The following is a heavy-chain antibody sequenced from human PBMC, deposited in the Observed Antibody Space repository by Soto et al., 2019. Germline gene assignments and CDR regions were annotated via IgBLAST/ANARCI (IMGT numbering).Heavy chain of an antibody. CDR1: GGSISSYY. CDR3: ARVWTFHWYFDL. Sequence: SETLSLTCAVSGGSISSYYWSWIRQPPGKGLEWIGYIYYSGSTNPSLKSRVTISVDTSKNQFSLKLSSVTAADTAVYYCARVWTFHWYFDLWGRGTLVTVSS. V-gene: IGHV4-59*01. J-gene: IGHJ2*01. CDR2: IYYSGST. D-gene: IGHD1-1*01.